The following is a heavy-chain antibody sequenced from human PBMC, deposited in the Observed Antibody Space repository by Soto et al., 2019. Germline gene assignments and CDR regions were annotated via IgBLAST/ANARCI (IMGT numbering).Heavy chain of an antibody. CDR1: GFSLSTSGVG. Sequence: QITLKESGPTLVKPTQTLTLTCTFSGFSLSTSGVGVGWIRQPPGKALEWLALIYWDDDKRYSPSLKSRLTIHKDTSKNQVVLTMTNMDPVDTATYYCAHQAVAYYDSSGLDYWGQGTLVTVSS. J-gene: IGHJ4*02. CDR2: IYWDDDK. V-gene: IGHV2-5*02. CDR3: AHQAVAYYDSSGLDY. D-gene: IGHD3-22*01.